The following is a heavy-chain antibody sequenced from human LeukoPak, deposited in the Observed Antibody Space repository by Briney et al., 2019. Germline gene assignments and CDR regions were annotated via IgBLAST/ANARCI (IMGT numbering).Heavy chain of an antibody. CDR1: GFTFSSYS. J-gene: IGHJ4*02. CDR3: ARERAVAGTGFDY. D-gene: IGHD6-19*01. Sequence: GGSLRLSCAASGFTFSSYSMNWVRQAPGKGLEWVSSISSSGSYIYYADSVKGRFTISRDNAKNSLYLQMNSLRAEDTAVYYCARERAVAGTGFDYWGQGTLVTVSS. V-gene: IGHV3-21*01. CDR2: ISSSGSYI.